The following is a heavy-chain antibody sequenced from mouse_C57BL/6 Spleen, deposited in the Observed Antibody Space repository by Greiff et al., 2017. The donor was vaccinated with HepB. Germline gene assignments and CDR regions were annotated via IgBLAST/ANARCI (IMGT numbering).Heavy chain of an antibody. D-gene: IGHD1-1*01. J-gene: IGHJ1*03. Sequence: QVQLQQPGAELVKPGASGYTFTSYWMHWVKQRPGQGLEWIGRIHPSDSDTNYNQKFKGKATLTVDKSSSTAYMQLSSLTSEDSAVYYCAVTTVDWYFDVWGTGTTVTVSS. V-gene: IGHV1-74*01. CDR1: GYTFTSYW. CDR2: IHPSDSDT. CDR3: AVTTVDWYFDV.